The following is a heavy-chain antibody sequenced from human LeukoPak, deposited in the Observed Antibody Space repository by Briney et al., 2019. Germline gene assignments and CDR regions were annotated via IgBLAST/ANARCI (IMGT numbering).Heavy chain of an antibody. CDR2: ISSSSIYI. CDR1: GFTFSSYS. D-gene: IGHD3-9*01. J-gene: IGHJ3*02. V-gene: IGHV3-21*01. Sequence: PGGSLRLSCAASGFTFSSYSMNWVRQAPGKRLEWVSSISSSSIYIDYADSVKGRFTISRDNARNSLHLQMDSLRVEDTAVYYCASVGVDYNILTDDAFDIWGQGTMATVSS. CDR3: ASVGVDYNILTDDAFDI.